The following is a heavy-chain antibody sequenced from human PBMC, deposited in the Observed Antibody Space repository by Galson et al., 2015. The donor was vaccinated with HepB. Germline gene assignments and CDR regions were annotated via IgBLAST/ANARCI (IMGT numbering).Heavy chain of an antibody. CDR1: GFSLTDSA. CDR3: IRHVEYFRPY. D-gene: IGHD2/OR15-2a*01. CDR2: IRSEAKNFAT. J-gene: IGHJ4*02. Sequence: SLRLSCAASGFSLTDSAVHWVRQAPGKGLEWIGHIRSEAKNFATVYGMSVRGRVTLSGGDSQNTAYLHMSSLETEDTAIYYCIRHVEYFRPYWGQGSLVIVSS. V-gene: IGHV3-73*01.